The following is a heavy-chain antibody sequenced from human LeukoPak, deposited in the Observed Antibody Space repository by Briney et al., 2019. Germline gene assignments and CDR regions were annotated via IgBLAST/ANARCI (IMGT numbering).Heavy chain of an antibody. CDR3: ARDGADNSGYYFGSL. Sequence: GVLRLSCAASGFTVRSSYMSWVRQAPGKGLEWVSVIYSGGSPDYADSAKGRFTISSDNSKNTLYLQMSSLRVEDTAVYYCARDGADNSGYYFGSLWGQGTMVTVSS. J-gene: IGHJ3*01. CDR2: IYSGGSP. CDR1: GFTVRSSY. V-gene: IGHV3-53*01. D-gene: IGHD3-22*01.